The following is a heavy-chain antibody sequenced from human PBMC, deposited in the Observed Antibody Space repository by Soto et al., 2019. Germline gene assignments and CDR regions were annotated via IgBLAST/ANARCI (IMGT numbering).Heavy chain of an antibody. Sequence: SETLSLTCTVSGDSISDYSLSWIRQPPGKGLEWIGYIYYTGSTNYNLSLRSRVTISADTSKNQFSLNLRSVTAADTAVYYCARGAGSSSYHYDSHDYWGQGTLVTVYS. J-gene: IGHJ4*02. V-gene: IGHV4-59*01. D-gene: IGHD3-22*01. CDR2: IYYTGST. CDR1: GDSISDYS. CDR3: ARGAGSSSYHYDSHDY.